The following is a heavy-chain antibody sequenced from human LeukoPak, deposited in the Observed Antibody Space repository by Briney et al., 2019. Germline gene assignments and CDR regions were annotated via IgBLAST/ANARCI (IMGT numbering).Heavy chain of an antibody. D-gene: IGHD3-22*01. CDR3: AKSHYYDSSGPTGYFDY. CDR1: GFTFSSYG. Sequence: GGTLRLSCAASGFTFSSYGMSWVRQAPGKGLEWVSAISGSGGSTYYADSVKGRFTISRDNSKNTLYLQMNSLRAEDTAAYYCAKSHYYDSSGPTGYFDYWGQGTLVTVSS. J-gene: IGHJ4*02. CDR2: ISGSGGST. V-gene: IGHV3-23*01.